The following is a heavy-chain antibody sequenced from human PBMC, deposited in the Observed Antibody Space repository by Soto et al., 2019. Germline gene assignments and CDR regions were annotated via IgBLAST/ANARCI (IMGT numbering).Heavy chain of an antibody. V-gene: IGHV3-9*01. CDR1: GFTFDDYA. CDR2: ISWNSGSI. J-gene: IGHJ4*02. Sequence: SLRLSCAASGFTFDDYAMHWVRQAPGKGLEWVSGISWNSGSIGYADSVKGRFTISRDDAKNSLYLQMNSLRAEDTALYYCAKDTLRAEYSSSFDYWGQGTLVTVSS. D-gene: IGHD6-6*01. CDR3: AKDTLRAEYSSSFDY.